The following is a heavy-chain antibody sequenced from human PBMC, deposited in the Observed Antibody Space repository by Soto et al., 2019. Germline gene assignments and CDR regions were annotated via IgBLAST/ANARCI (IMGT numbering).Heavy chain of an antibody. CDR1: SVSYG. J-gene: IGHJ4*02. Sequence: SVSYGGGRIIKPTGKGLEWIGYIYYSGSTNYNPSLKSRVTISVDTSKNQFSLKLSSVTAADTAFFSSARAGGEGYTRFGYSGQPTLLT. CDR2: IYYSGST. CDR3: ARAGGEGYTRFGY. V-gene: IGHV4-61*01. D-gene: IGHD3-10*01.